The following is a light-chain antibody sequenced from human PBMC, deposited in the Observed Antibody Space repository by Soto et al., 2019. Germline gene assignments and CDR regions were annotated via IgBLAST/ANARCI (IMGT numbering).Light chain of an antibody. Sequence: QSALTQPASVSGSPGQAITISCSGTSSDVGAFNYVSWYQQHPGKAPKLMIYDVSNRPSGVSNRFSGSKSGNTASLTISGLQSEDEADYYCISYTSDDVRYVFGTGTKVTVL. CDR1: SSDVGAFNY. CDR2: DVS. CDR3: ISYTSDDVRYV. J-gene: IGLJ1*01. V-gene: IGLV2-14*03.